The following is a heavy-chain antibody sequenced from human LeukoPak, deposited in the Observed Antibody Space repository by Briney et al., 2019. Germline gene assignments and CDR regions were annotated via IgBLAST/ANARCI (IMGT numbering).Heavy chain of an antibody. D-gene: IGHD3-10*01. CDR2: INHSGST. J-gene: IGHJ5*02. CDR3: ARPSRTYYYGSGSHNRALNWFDP. Sequence: SETLSLTCAVYGGSFSGYYWSWIRQPPGKGLEWIGEINHSGSTNYNPSLKSRVTISVDTSKNQFSLKLSSVTAADTAVYYCARPSRTYYYGSGSHNRALNWFDPWGQGTLVTVSS. V-gene: IGHV4-34*01. CDR1: GGSFSGYY.